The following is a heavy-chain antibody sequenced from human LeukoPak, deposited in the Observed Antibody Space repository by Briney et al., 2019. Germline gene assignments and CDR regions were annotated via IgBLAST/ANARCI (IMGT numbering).Heavy chain of an antibody. CDR2: FVGMVGGA. V-gene: IGHV3-23*01. D-gene: IGHD6-13*01. J-gene: IGHJ5*02. CDR1: GFTFCTYV. Sequence: HPGGSPRLSCAPSGFTFCTYVMSWVRQAPRKGLEWVTAFVGMVGGAHYADSVKGRFTISRDDPKSTLYLQMDSLGAEDTAVYYCGKDYRYAIAAPGRQYNWFDRWGQGTRVTVSS. CDR3: GKDYRYAIAAPGRQYNWFDR.